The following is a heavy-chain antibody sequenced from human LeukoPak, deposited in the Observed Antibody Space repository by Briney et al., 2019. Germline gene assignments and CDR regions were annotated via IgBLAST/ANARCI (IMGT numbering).Heavy chain of an antibody. V-gene: IGHV3-66*01. D-gene: IGHD6-19*01. CDR1: GFTVSSSY. Sequence: PGGSLRLSCVASGFTVSSSYMNWVRQAPGKGLEWVSVIYSDGDTYYADSVKGRFTISRDNSKRTLYLQMNSLRVEDTAVYYCARDDLDSSGWGVSFDYWGQGTLVTVSS. CDR3: ARDDLDSSGWGVSFDY. CDR2: IYSDGDT. J-gene: IGHJ4*02.